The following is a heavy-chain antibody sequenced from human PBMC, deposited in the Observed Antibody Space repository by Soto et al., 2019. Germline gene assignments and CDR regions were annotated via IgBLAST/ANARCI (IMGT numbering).Heavy chain of an antibody. CDR2: IYYSGST. CDR1: GGSISSSSYY. CDR3: ARQNSYSSSSNLVDY. D-gene: IGHD6-6*01. V-gene: IGHV4-39*01. Sequence: SETLSLTCTVSGGSISSSSYYWGWIRQPPGKGLEWIGSIYYSGSTYYNPSLKSRVTISVDTSKNQFSLKLSSVTAADTALYYCARQNSYSSSSNLVDYWGQGTLVTVSS. J-gene: IGHJ4*02.